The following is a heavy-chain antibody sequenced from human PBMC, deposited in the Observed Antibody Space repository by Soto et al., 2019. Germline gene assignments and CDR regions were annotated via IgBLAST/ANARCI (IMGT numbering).Heavy chain of an antibody. D-gene: IGHD3-16*02. J-gene: IGHJ1*01. CDR2: ISSSGSTI. V-gene: IGHV3-48*03. CDR1: GFTFSNYE. CDR3: ARVSQSFIEYFQH. Sequence: EVQLVESGGGLVQPGGSLRLSCAASGFTFSNYEMIWVRQAPGMGLEWVSYISSSGSTIYYADSVKGRITLSRDNAKKSLYLQMNSLRAEDTAVYYCARVSQSFIEYFQHWGQGTLLTVSS.